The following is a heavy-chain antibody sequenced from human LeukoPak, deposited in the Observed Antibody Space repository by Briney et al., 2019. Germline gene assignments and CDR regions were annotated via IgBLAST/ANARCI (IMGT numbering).Heavy chain of an antibody. CDR2: ISGSGGST. Sequence: GGSLRLSCAGSGFTSSSYAMNWVRQAPGKGLEWVSGISGSGGSTYYADSVKGRFTISRDNSKNTLYLQMNSLRAEDAAIYYCAKDRIWSGYSKYYFDCWGQGTLVTVSS. CDR1: GFTSSSYA. D-gene: IGHD3-3*01. V-gene: IGHV3-23*01. CDR3: AKDRIWSGYSKYYFDC. J-gene: IGHJ4*02.